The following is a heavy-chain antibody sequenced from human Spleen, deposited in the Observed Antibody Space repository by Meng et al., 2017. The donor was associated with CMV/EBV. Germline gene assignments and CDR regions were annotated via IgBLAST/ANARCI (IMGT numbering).Heavy chain of an antibody. V-gene: IGHV1-18*01. CDR2: ISAYNGNT. CDR1: GDTFTSYA. CDR3: ARDVFCGVRGVITNYYYFGMNI. J-gene: IGHJ6*02. D-gene: IGHD3-10*01. Sequence: ASVKVSCKASGDTFTSYAITWVRQAPGQGLEWMGWISAYNGNTNYAQKLQGRVTITTDTSTSTAYMELRSLRYDNTAVYYCARDVFCGVRGVITNYYYFGMNIWGQGTTVTVSS.